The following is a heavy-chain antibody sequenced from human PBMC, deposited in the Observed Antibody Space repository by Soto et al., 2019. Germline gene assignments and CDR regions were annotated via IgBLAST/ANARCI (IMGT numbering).Heavy chain of an antibody. CDR3: ARDRQLEILVVAATNSYYGMDV. D-gene: IGHD2-15*01. CDR2: ISSSGSTI. V-gene: IGHV3-48*03. Sequence: GGSLRLSCAASGFTFSSYEMNWVRQAPGKGLEWVSYISSSGSTIYYADSVKGRFTISRDNAKNSLYLQMNSLRAEDTAVYYCARDRQLEILVVAATNSYYGMDVWGQGTTVTVSS. CDR1: GFTFSSYE. J-gene: IGHJ6*02.